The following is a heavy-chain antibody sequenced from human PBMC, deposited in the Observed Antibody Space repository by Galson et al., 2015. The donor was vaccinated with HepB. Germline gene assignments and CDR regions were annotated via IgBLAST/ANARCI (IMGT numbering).Heavy chain of an antibody. CDR3: ARAEGSYYAYFDY. Sequence: CTVSGGSLSSYYWSWIRQPAGKGLEWIGRIYTSGSTNYNPSLKSRVTISVDTSKNQFSLKLSSVTAADTAAYYCARAEGSYYAYFDYWGQGTLVTVSS. CDR2: IYTSGST. D-gene: IGHD3-10*01. CDR1: GGSLSSYY. V-gene: IGHV4-4*07. J-gene: IGHJ4*02.